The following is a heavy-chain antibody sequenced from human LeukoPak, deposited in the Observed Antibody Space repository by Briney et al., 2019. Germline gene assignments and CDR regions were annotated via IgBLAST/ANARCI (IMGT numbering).Heavy chain of an antibody. J-gene: IGHJ4*02. CDR2: IYYSGYT. Sequence: PSETLSLTCSVSGDSISSGGYYWSWIRQHPGKGLEWIGYIYYSGYTNYSPSLKSRVTISIDTSRNKFSLRLSSVTAADTAVYFCARAYSSGYYHEYWGQGTLVTVSS. CDR3: ARAYSSGYYHEY. D-gene: IGHD3-22*01. CDR1: GDSISSGGYY. V-gene: IGHV4-31*03.